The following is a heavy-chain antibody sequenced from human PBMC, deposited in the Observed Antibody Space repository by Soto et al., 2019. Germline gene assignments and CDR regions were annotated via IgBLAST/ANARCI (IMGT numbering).Heavy chain of an antibody. CDR1: GFSLGDYA. J-gene: IGHJ6*04. CDR3: SRDFPRDMDV. Sequence: EEQLVESGGGLVHPGRSLRLSCTASGFSLGDYAMSWFRQASGKGLQWVGHLRTEVYGETAIYAASVKGRFTMSRDDSNGIVYLQMNSLKTEDTAVYYCSRDFPRDMDVWGRGTTVTVSS. V-gene: IGHV3-49*03. CDR2: LRTEVYGETA.